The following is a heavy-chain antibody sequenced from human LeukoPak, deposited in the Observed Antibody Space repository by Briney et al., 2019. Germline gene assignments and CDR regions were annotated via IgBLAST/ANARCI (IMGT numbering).Heavy chain of an antibody. CDR3: ARGHYYDSSGYYYAYAFDI. V-gene: IGHV1-8*03. Sequence: ASVKVSCKVSGYTLTELSMHWVRQAPGKGLEWMGWMNPNSGNTGYAQKFQGRVTITRNTSISTAYMELSSLRSEDTAVYYCARGHYYDSSGYYYAYAFDIWGQGTMVTVSS. CDR1: GYTLTELS. CDR2: MNPNSGNT. D-gene: IGHD3-22*01. J-gene: IGHJ3*02.